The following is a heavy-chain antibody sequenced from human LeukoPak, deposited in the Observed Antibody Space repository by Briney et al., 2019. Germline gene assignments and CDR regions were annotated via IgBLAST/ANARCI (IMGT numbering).Heavy chain of an antibody. CDR1: GFTFSSYA. V-gene: IGHV3-30-3*01. CDR2: ISYDGSNK. J-gene: IGHJ6*02. Sequence: GGSLRLSCAASGFTFSSYAMHWVRQAPGKGLEWVAVISYDGSNKYYADSVKGRFTISRDNSKNTLYLQMNSLRAEDTAVYYCARDRESSSWSLPYYYYGMDVWGQGTTVTVPS. D-gene: IGHD6-13*01. CDR3: ARDRESSSWSLPYYYYGMDV.